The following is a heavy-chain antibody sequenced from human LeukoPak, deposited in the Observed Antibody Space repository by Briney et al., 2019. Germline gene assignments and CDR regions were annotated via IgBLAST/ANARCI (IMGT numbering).Heavy chain of an antibody. D-gene: IGHD4-17*01. CDR1: GYIFRNFG. J-gene: IGHJ5*02. CDR2: ISAYNGNT. Sequence: ASVKVSCKASGYIFRNFGVGWLRQAPGQGPEWMGWISAYNGNTNYAQKFQGRVAMTTDTFTSTAYMELRSLTSDDTAGYYCARSGDGNWFDPWGQGTLVTVSS. V-gene: IGHV1-18*04. CDR3: ARSGDGNWFDP.